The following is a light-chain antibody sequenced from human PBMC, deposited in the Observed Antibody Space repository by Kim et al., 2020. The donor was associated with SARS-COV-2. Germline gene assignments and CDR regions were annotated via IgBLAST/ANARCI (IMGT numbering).Light chain of an antibody. CDR1: QSVSTN. J-gene: IGKJ4*01. V-gene: IGKV3-15*01. Sequence: VSPGERATLSCRASQSVSTNLAWYQQKPGQGPRLLIHGASTTATGIPTRFSGSGSGTEFTLTITSLQSEDFAVYYCQQYNNWPLTFGGGTKVDIK. CDR2: GAS. CDR3: QQYNNWPLT.